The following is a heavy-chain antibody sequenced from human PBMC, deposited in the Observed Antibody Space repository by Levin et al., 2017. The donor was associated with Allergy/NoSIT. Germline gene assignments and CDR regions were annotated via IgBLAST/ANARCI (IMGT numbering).Heavy chain of an antibody. CDR2: IYYSGST. CDR3: ARVWTRDAFDI. Sequence: SETLSLTCTVSGGSISSGDYYWSWIRQPPGKGLEWIGYIYYSGSTYYNPSLKSRVTISVDTSKNQFSLKLSSVTAADTAVYYCARVWTRDAFDIWGQGTMVTVSS. V-gene: IGHV4-30-4*01. CDR1: GGSISSGDYY. D-gene: IGHD1-1*01. J-gene: IGHJ3*02.